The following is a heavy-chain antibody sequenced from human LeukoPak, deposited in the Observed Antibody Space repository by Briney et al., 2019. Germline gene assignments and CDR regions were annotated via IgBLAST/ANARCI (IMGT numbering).Heavy chain of an antibody. D-gene: IGHD6-13*01. CDR3: ARVGLATAGTAYYYYMDV. CDR1: GGSISNYY. CDR2: IYYSGSS. J-gene: IGHJ6*03. Sequence: PSETLSLTRTVSGGSISNYYWSWIRQPPGKGLEWIGYIYYSGSSHYNPSLKSRVTMSVDTSNNQFSLKLSSVTAADTAVYFCARVGLATAGTAYYYYMDVWGKGTTVTVSS. V-gene: IGHV4-59*01.